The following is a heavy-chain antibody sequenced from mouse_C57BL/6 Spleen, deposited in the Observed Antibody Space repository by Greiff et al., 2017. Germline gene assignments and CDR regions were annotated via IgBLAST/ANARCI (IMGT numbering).Heavy chain of an antibody. D-gene: IGHD1-1*01. CDR2: IDPETGGT. V-gene: IGHV1-15*01. CDR1: GYTFTDYE. CDR3: TRDYYGRPYWYFDV. Sequence: QVQLQQSGAELVRPGASVTLSCKASGYTFTDYEMHWVKQTPVHGLEWIGAIDPETGGTAYNQKFKGKAILTADKSSSTAYMELRSLTSEDSAVYYCTRDYYGRPYWYFDVWGTGTTVTVSS. J-gene: IGHJ1*03.